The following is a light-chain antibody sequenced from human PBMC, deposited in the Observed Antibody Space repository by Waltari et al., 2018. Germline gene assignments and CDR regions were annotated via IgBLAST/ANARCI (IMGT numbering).Light chain of an antibody. CDR3: QQYGDGSFT. Sequence: RASQSVNVTYLAWYQQKLGQTPRLLIYGASHRAACIPDRFSCSGSGTDFTLTISSLEPEESAVYYCQQYGDGSFTFGQGTKLEI. CDR1: QSVNVTY. J-gene: IGKJ2*01. CDR2: GAS. V-gene: IGKV3-20*01.